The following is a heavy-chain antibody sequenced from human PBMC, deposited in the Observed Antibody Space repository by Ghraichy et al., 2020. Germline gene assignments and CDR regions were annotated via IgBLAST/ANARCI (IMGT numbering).Heavy chain of an antibody. CDR2: IKQVGSQK. J-gene: IGHJ4*02. CDR1: GFTFSRHW. V-gene: IGHV3-7*03. CDR3: ARVADSAAPDTYAYDY. Sequence: GGSLRLSCAASGFTFSRHWMSWVRQAPGKGLEWVANIKQVGSQKYYVDSVKGRFTISRDNAKNSLYLQMNSLTVDDTAVYYCARVADSAAPDTYAYDYWGQGTLVTVSS. D-gene: IGHD5-18*01.